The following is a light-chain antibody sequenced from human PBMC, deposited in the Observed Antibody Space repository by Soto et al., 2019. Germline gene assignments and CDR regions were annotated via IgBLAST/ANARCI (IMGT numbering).Light chain of an antibody. CDR3: CSYAGRYTYV. J-gene: IGLJ1*01. V-gene: IGLV2-8*01. CDR2: EVN. CDR1: ISDVGGYNY. Sequence: QSVLTPPPSASVSPVQSGSIALTGTISDVGGYNYVSWYQQHPGKAPKLMIYEVNKRPSGVPDRFSGSKSGNTASLTISGLQTEDEADYYCCSYAGRYTYVFGTGTKVNV.